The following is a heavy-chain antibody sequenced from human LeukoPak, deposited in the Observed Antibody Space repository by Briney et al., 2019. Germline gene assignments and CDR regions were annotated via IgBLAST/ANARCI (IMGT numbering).Heavy chain of an antibody. Sequence: PSETLSLTCTVSGGSISSYYWSWIRQPPGKGLEWIGYIYYSGSTNYNPSVKSRVAMSVDTSKKQFSLKLSSLTAADTAVYYCARGGGYGRDWFDPWGQGTLVTVSS. J-gene: IGHJ5*02. D-gene: IGHD6-25*01. CDR2: IYYSGST. CDR1: GGSISSYY. V-gene: IGHV4-59*01. CDR3: ARGGGYGRDWFDP.